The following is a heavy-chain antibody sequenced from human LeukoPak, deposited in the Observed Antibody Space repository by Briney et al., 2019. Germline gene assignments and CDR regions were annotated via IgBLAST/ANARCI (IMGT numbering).Heavy chain of an antibody. D-gene: IGHD2-15*01. Sequence: SETLSLTCAVYGGSFSGYYWSWIRQPPGKGLEWIGEINHSGSTNYNPSLKSRVTISVDTSKNQFSLKLSSVTAADTAVYYCARRCSGGSCYNYWGQGALVTVSS. CDR3: ARRCSGGSCYNY. V-gene: IGHV4-34*01. J-gene: IGHJ4*02. CDR2: INHSGST. CDR1: GGSFSGYY.